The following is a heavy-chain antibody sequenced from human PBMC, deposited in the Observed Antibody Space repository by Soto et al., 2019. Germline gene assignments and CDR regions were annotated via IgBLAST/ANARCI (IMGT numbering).Heavy chain of an antibody. CDR3: ASGDSGYVPYYYYYGMDV. CDR2: IIPIFGTA. Sequence: SVKVSCKASGGTFSSYAISWVRQAPGQGLEWMGGIIPIFGTANYAQKFQGRVTITADESTSTAYMELSSLRSEDTAVYYCASGDSGYVPYYYYYGMDVWGQGTTVTVSS. V-gene: IGHV1-69*13. D-gene: IGHD5-12*01. J-gene: IGHJ6*02. CDR1: GGTFSSYA.